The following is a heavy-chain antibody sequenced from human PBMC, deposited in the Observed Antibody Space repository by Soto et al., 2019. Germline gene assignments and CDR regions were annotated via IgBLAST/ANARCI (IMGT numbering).Heavy chain of an antibody. CDR2: IVVGSGNT. D-gene: IGHD3-3*01. CDR3: ARVVRNTIFGVPDYYMDD. J-gene: IGHJ6*03. Sequence: GASVKVSCKASGFTFTSSAMQWVRQARGQRLEWIGWIVVGSGNTNYAQKFQERVTITRDMSTSTAYMELSSLRSDDTAVYYCARVVRNTIFGVPDYYMDDWGKGTSVTVSS. CDR1: GFTFTSSA. V-gene: IGHV1-58*02.